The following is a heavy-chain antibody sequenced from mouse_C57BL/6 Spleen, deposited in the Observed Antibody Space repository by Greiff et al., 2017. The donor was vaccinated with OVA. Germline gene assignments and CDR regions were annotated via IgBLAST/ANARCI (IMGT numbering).Heavy chain of an antibody. CDR3: AREDYYGSSPWFAY. Sequence: VKLMESGPELVKPGASVKISCKASGYAFSSSWMNWVKQRPGKGLEWIGRIYPGDGDTNYNGKVKGKATLTADKSSSTAYMQLSSLTSEDSAVYFCAREDYYGSSPWFAYWGQGTLVTVSA. V-gene: IGHV1-82*01. D-gene: IGHD1-1*01. CDR1: GYAFSSSW. J-gene: IGHJ3*01. CDR2: IYPGDGDT.